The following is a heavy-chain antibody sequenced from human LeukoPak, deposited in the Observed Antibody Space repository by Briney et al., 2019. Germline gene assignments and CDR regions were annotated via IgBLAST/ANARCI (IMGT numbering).Heavy chain of an antibody. J-gene: IGHJ4*02. V-gene: IGHV1-2*02. CDR1: GYTFTGYY. Sequence: ASVKVSCKASGYTFTGYYMHWVRQAPGQGLEWMGWIDPNSGGTNYAQKFQGRVTMTRDTSISTAYMEQSRLRSDDTAVYYCARVGYYDILTGSQTPIDYWGQGTLVTVSS. CDR2: IDPNSGGT. CDR3: ARVGYYDILTGSQTPIDY. D-gene: IGHD3-9*01.